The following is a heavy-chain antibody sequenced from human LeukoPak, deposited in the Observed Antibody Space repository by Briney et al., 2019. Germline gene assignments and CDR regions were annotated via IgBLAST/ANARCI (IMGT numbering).Heavy chain of an antibody. V-gene: IGHV4-59*01. CDR3: AREYNWFDP. CDR2: VYYSGSS. Sequence: SETLSPTCTVSGGSISSYYWSWIRQPPGKGLEWIGYVYYSGSSHYNPSLKSRVTISLDTSKNQFSLQLTSVTAADTAVYYCAREYNWFDPWGQGTLVTVSS. CDR1: GGSISSYY. J-gene: IGHJ5*02.